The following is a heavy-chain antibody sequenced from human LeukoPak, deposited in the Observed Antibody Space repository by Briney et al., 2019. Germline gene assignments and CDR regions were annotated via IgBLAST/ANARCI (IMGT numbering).Heavy chain of an antibody. V-gene: IGHV3-21*01. CDR2: ISSSSSYI. J-gene: IGHJ4*02. CDR1: GFTFSSYS. CDR3: AKDQRSTGYYLDY. D-gene: IGHD3-22*01. Sequence: GGSLRLSCAASGFTFSSYSMNWVRQAPGKGLEWVSSISSSSSYIYYADSVKGRFTISRDNAKNSLYLQMNSLRAEDTAVYYCAKDQRSTGYYLDYWGQGTLVTVSP.